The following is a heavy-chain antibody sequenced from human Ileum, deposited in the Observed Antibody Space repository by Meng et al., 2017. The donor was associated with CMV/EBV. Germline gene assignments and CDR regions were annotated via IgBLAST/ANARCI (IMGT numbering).Heavy chain of an antibody. D-gene: IGHD6-13*01. CDR3: THATRTSTWDSGTSDY. J-gene: IGHJ4*02. V-gene: IGHV2-5*01. CDR1: SIRTSGVG. CDR2: IYWNDDK. Sequence: SIRTSGVGVGWIRQHPGRALEWLALIYWNDDKRYSPSLKSRLTITKDTSKNQVVLTMTNMDPVDTATYYCTHATRTSTWDSGTSDYWGQGTLVTVSS.